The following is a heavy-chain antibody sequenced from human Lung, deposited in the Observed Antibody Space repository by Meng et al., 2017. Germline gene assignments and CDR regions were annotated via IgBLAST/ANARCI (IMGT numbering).Heavy chain of an antibody. CDR2: MNPKSGNT. Sequence: VHLVHAGGEVKKPGAAVKVSCKASGYTFTSDINWVRQATGQGLEWMGWMNPKSGNTGYAQKCQGRVTMTRDTSISTAYMELSSLRSEDTAVYYCARDLAWVLFDYWGQGALVTVSS. CDR1: GYTFTSD. CDR3: ARDLAWVLFDY. V-gene: IGHV1-8*01. J-gene: IGHJ4*02. D-gene: IGHD3-3*01.